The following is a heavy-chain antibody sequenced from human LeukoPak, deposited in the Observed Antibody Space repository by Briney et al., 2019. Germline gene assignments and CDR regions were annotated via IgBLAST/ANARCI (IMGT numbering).Heavy chain of an antibody. Sequence: GSLRLSCAASGFTFSSHAMTWVRQAPGKGLEWVSVISDRGANADYADSVKGRFTISRDSSKNTLYLQMNSLRAEDTAIYYCAKFSSGWTYFDYWGQGTLVSVSS. V-gene: IGHV3-23*01. CDR1: GFTFSSHA. CDR3: AKFSSGWTYFDY. D-gene: IGHD6-19*01. J-gene: IGHJ4*02. CDR2: ISDRGANA.